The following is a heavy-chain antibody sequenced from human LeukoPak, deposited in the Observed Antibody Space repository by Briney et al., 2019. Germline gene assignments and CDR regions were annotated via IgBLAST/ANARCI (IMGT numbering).Heavy chain of an antibody. V-gene: IGHV3-21*01. CDR3: ARLRRNGDSGGFYYYYDY. D-gene: IGHD3-22*01. Sequence: GGSLRLSCAASGFTFSSYAMSWVRQAPGKGLEGVSSINTVATYIYYADSVRGRFTISRDNAKNSVYLQMDSLRAEDTGVYYCARLRRNGDSGGFYYYYDYWGQGTLVTVSS. J-gene: IGHJ4*02. CDR1: GFTFSSYA. CDR2: INTVATYI.